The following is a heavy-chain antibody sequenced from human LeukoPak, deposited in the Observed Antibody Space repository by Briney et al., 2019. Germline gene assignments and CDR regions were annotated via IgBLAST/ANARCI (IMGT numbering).Heavy chain of an antibody. J-gene: IGHJ3*02. V-gene: IGHV1-24*01. CDR3: ARADSVDTAMGGGDAFDI. CDR2: VDPEDGET. CDR1: GYSLSEVG. Sequence: GASVKVSCKVYGYSLSEVGMHWVRQVPGKGPEWMGGVDPEDGETIYAEKFQGRVTMTADKSTSTAYMELSSLRSEDTAVYYCARADSVDTAMGGGDAFDIWGQGTMVTVSS. D-gene: IGHD5-18*01.